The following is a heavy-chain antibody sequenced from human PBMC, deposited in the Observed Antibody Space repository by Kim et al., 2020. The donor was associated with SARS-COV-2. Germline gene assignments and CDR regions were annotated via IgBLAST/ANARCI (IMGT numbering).Heavy chain of an antibody. J-gene: IGHJ4*02. D-gene: IGHD3-22*01. V-gene: IGHV3-74*01. Sequence: YAASVKGRCTISRDNAKSTLDLQMNSLRPEDTAVYYCGRGSGNYGFDSWGQGSLVAVSS. CDR3: GRGSGNYGFDS.